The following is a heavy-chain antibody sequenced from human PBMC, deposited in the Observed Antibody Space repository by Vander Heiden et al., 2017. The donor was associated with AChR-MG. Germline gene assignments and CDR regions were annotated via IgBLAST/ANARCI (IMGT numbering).Heavy chain of an antibody. J-gene: IGHJ6*02. V-gene: IGHV3-30-3*01. CDR2: ISYDGSNK. CDR1: GFTFSSYA. Sequence: QVQLVASGGGVVQPGWSLRLSCAASGFTFSSYAMHWVRQGPGKGLEWVAFISYDGSNKYDADSVKGRFTIARDNSKNTLYLQMNSLRAEDTAVYYCARGPVPYSSKNYYYYGMDVWGQGTTVTVSS. CDR3: ARGPVPYSSKNYYYYGMDV. D-gene: IGHD6-13*01.